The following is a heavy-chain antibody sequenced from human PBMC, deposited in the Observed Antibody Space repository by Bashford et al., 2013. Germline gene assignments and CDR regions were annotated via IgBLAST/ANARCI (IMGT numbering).Heavy chain of an antibody. CDR2: INGDGSTT. Sequence: GGSLRLSCAGSGFTFSSYWMHWVRQPPGKGLVWVSRINGDGSTTTYADSVKGRFTISRDNAKNTLYLQMSSLRAEDTAVYYCAVGDSYAQKYWGQGILVTVSS. J-gene: IGHJ4*02. CDR1: GFTFSSYW. V-gene: IGHV3-74*01. D-gene: IGHD3-16*01. CDR3: AVGDSYAQKY.